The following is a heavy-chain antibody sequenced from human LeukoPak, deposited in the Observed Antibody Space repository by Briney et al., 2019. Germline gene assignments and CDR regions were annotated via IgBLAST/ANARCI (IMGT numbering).Heavy chain of an antibody. CDR1: GGTFSSYA. V-gene: IGHV1-69*13. CDR2: IIPIFGTA. J-gene: IGHJ6*02. D-gene: IGHD2-15*01. Sequence: GASVKVSCKASGGTFSSYAISWVRQAPGQGLEWMGGIIPIFGTANYAQKFQGRVTITADESTSTAYMELSSLRSEDTAVYYCAGTVLGYCSGGSCYLNGMDVWGQGTTVTVSS. CDR3: AGTVLGYCSGGSCYLNGMDV.